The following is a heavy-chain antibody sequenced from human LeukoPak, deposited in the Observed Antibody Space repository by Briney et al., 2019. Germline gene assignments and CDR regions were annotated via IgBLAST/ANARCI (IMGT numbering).Heavy chain of an antibody. V-gene: IGHV5-51*01. CDR2: IYPADSDI. CDR3: ARQEYCSGGSCYTWFDS. D-gene: IGHD2-15*01. Sequence: GESLKISCKGSGYSFTNSWIGWVRLMPGKGLEWMGIIYPADSDIRYSPSFQGQVTISADKSINTAYLQWSSLKASDTAMYYCARQEYCSGGSCYTWFDSWGQGTLATVSS. CDR1: GYSFTNSW. J-gene: IGHJ5*01.